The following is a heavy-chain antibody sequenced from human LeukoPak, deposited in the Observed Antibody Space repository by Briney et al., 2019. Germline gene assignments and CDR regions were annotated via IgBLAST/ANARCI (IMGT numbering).Heavy chain of an antibody. D-gene: IGHD5-18*01. J-gene: IGHJ4*02. V-gene: IGHV3-74*01. Sequence: GGSLRLSCAAPGFTFSNYWMHWVRHAPGKGLVWVSRIKTDGSSTFYADSVKGRFTISRDNAKNTMYLRMNSLRVEDTAVYYCVSDTALGYWGQGTLVTVSS. CDR2: IKTDGSST. CDR3: VSDTALGY. CDR1: GFTFSNYW.